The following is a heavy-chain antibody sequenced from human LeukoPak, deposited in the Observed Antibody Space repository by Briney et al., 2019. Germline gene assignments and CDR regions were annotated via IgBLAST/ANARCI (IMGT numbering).Heavy chain of an antibody. V-gene: IGHV3-53*01. CDR2: SGGST. J-gene: IGHJ4*02. D-gene: IGHD6-19*01. CDR3: ARDLGSGWNFDY. Sequence: GGSLRLSCAASGFTVSSNYMSWVRQAPGKGLEWVSISGGSTYYADSVKGRFTISRDNSKNTLYLQMNSLRAEDTAVYYCARDLGSGWNFDYWGQGTLVTVSS. CDR1: GFTVSSNY.